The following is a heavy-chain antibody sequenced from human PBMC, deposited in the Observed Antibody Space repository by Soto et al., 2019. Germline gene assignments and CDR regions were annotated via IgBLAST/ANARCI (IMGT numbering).Heavy chain of an antibody. CDR3: ARDRNYAFDY. D-gene: IGHD3-16*01. Sequence: GGSLRLSCEDSGFTFSSFSMNWVRQAPGKGLEWVSYISSSSGAVFYAASVKGRFTISRDNGKNSLFLQMNSLRAEDTAVYYCARDRNYAFDYWGQGSLVTVSS. CDR2: ISSSSGAV. V-gene: IGHV3-48*01. J-gene: IGHJ4*02. CDR1: GFTFSSFS.